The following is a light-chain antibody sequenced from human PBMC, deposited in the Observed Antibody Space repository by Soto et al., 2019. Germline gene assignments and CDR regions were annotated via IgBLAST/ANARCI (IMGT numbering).Light chain of an antibody. V-gene: IGKV1-5*01. CDR2: DAS. Sequence: DIPMTQSPSTLSASVGDRVTVTCRASQSINTWLAWYQQKPGKAPKLLIYDASSLQSGVPSRFTGRGSGTEFTLTISSLQPDDFATYYCQQYKSYSRTFSQGTKVEIK. J-gene: IGKJ1*01. CDR1: QSINTW. CDR3: QQYKSYSRT.